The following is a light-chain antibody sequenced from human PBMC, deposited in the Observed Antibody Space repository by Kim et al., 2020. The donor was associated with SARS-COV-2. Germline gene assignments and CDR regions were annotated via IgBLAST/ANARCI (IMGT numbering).Light chain of an antibody. J-gene: IGKJ1*01. V-gene: IGKV1-12*01. CDR3: KQAKNFPWT. CDR1: QDISSS. Sequence: ASVVDRVTIACRASQDISSSLVWYQQKPGKARKSLIYAAFSLQSGVPSRFSGSVSGTDFTLAISSLQPDDFATYYCKQAKNFPWTFGQGTKVEIK. CDR2: AAF.